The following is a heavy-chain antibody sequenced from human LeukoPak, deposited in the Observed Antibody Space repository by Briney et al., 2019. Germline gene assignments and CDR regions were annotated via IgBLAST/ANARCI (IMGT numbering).Heavy chain of an antibody. V-gene: IGHV3-7*01. D-gene: IGHD2-2*01. CDR1: GFTLSSYW. Sequence: GGSLRLSCAASGFTLSSYWMSWVRQAPGMGLEWVANINEDGSKKFYVDSVKGRFTISRDNSKNTLYLQMNSLRAEDTAVYYCAKGQVYCSSTSCYEGAEGFDYWGQGTLVTVSS. CDR3: AKGQVYCSSTSCYEGAEGFDY. CDR2: INEDGSKK. J-gene: IGHJ4*02.